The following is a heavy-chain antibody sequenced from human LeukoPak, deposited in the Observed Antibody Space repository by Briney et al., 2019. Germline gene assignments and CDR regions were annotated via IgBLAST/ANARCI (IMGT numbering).Heavy chain of an antibody. Sequence: GGSLRLSCAASGFTFGNYGMSWVRQAPGKGLEWVSGINWNGGSTGYADSVEGRFTISRDNAKNPQYLQMNSLRVEDTALYYCARAQTYGDSRLLLDYWGQGTLVTVSS. CDR3: ARAQTYGDSRLLLDY. CDR1: GFTFGNYG. D-gene: IGHD2-21*02. V-gene: IGHV3-20*04. CDR2: INWNGGST. J-gene: IGHJ4*02.